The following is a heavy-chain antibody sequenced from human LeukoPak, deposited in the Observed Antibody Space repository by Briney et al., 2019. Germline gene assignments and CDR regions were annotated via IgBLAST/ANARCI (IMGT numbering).Heavy chain of an antibody. J-gene: IGHJ3*02. D-gene: IGHD1-26*01. CDR1: GFTFSSSA. CDR3: AKPTPMSGSYNAFDI. Sequence: PGGSLRLSCAASGFTFSSSAMSWVRQAPGKGLEWVSAITGNSAGTNYADSVKGRFTISRDNSKNTLYLQMNSLRAEDTAVYYCAKPTPMSGSYNAFDIWGQGTMVTVSS. CDR2: ITGNSAGT. V-gene: IGHV3-23*01.